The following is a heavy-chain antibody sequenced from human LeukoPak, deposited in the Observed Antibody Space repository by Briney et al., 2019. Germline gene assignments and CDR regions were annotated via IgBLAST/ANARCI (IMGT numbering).Heavy chain of an antibody. CDR2: INWNGGST. V-gene: IGHV3-20*04. J-gene: IGHJ4*02. Sequence: PGGSLRLSCAASGFTFDDYGMSWVRQAPGKGLEWVSGINWNGGSTGYADSVKGRFTISRDNAKNSLYLQMNSLRAEDTALYYCARDLTIFGVVNSRYFDYWGQGTLVTVSP. D-gene: IGHD3-3*01. CDR3: ARDLTIFGVVNSRYFDY. CDR1: GFTFDDYG.